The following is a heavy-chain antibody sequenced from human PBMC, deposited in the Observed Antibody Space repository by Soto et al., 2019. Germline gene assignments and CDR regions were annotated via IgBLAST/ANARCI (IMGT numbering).Heavy chain of an antibody. CDR2: ISAYNGNT. CDR1: GYTFTSYG. Sequence: GSVKVSCKASGYTFTSYGISWVRQAPGQGLEWMGWISAYNGNTNYAQKLQGRVTMTTDTSTSTAYMELRSLRSDDTAVYYCARDSCSSTSCYGYYYYYMDVWGKGTTVTVSS. V-gene: IGHV1-18*01. J-gene: IGHJ6*03. D-gene: IGHD2-2*01. CDR3: ARDSCSSTSCYGYYYYYMDV.